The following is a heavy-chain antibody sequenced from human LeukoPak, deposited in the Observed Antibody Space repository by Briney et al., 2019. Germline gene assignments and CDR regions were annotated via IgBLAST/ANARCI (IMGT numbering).Heavy chain of an antibody. Sequence: GASVKVSCKASGYTFTSYDINWVRQATGQGLEWMGWMNPNRGNTGYAQKFQGRVTMTRNTSISTAYMELSSLRSEDTAVYYCARLLGDFWSGYGPYYYMDVWGKGTTVTVSS. CDR2: MNPNRGNT. CDR1: GYTFTSYD. J-gene: IGHJ6*03. V-gene: IGHV1-8*01. CDR3: ARLLGDFWSGYGPYYYMDV. D-gene: IGHD3-3*01.